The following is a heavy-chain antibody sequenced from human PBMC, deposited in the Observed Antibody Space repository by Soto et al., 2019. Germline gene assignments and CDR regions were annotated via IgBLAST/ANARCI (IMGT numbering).Heavy chain of an antibody. V-gene: IGHV2-5*02. Sequence: QITLKESGPTLVKPTQTLTLTCTFSGFSLSTSGVGVGWIRQPPGKALEWLALIYWDDDKRYSPSLKSMLTITKDTTKNQVVLTRTNMDPVDTATSYCAHRLGWVSPRFGPFFDYWGQGTLVNVAS. J-gene: IGHJ4*02. CDR2: IYWDDDK. D-gene: IGHD3-10*01. CDR1: GFSLSTSGVG. CDR3: AHRLGWVSPRFGPFFDY.